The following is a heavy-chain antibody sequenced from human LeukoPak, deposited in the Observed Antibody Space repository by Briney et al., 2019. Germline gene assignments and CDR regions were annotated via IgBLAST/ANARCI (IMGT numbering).Heavy chain of an antibody. CDR1: GFTVSSYG. V-gene: IGHV3-33*06. J-gene: IGHJ4*02. D-gene: IGHD6-19*01. Sequence: GGSLRLSCAASGFTVSSYGMHWVRQAPGKGLEWVAVIWYDGSNKYYADSVKGRFTISRDNSKNTLYLQMNSLRAEDTAVYYCAKDMVGSSGWLDYWGQGALVTVSS. CDR3: AKDMVGSSGWLDY. CDR2: IWYDGSNK.